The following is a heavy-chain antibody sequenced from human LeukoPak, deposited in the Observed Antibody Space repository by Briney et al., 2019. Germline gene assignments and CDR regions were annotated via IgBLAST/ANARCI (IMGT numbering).Heavy chain of an antibody. D-gene: IGHD3-16*01. Sequence: ASVKVSCKASGYTFTSYDINWVRQATGQGLEWMGWISGYNGNTNYAQKLQGRVTMTTDTSTSTAYMELRSLKSDDTAVYYCARDLYGTESDFDYWGQGTLVTVSS. CDR2: ISGYNGNT. J-gene: IGHJ4*02. V-gene: IGHV1-18*01. CDR3: ARDLYGTESDFDY. CDR1: GYTFTSYD.